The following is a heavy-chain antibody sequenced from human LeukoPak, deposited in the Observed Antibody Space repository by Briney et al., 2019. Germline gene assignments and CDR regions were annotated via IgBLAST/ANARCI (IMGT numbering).Heavy chain of an antibody. CDR3: ARDKAHSYGYYFDP. V-gene: IGHV4-4*08. CDR1: GDAISTYY. D-gene: IGHD3-10*01. J-gene: IGHJ4*02. CDR2: IANGRT. Sequence: PSETLSLTCTVSGDAISTYYWNWIRQTPGKGLEWVGHIANGRTDYNPSLKSRAITSVDTPKNQISLRLTSVTAADTAVYHCARDKAHSYGYYFDPWGPGTQVLVSS.